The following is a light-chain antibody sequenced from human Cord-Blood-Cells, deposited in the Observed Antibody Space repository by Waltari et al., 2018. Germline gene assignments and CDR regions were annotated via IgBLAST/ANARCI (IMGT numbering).Light chain of an antibody. J-gene: IGLJ1*01. Sequence: QSALTQPASLSGSPGQSITLSCTATSSDVGGYNYVSWYQQHPGKAPKLMIYEVSNRPSGVSNRFSGSKSGNTASLTIPGLQAEDEADYYCSSYTSSSTYVFGTGTKVTVL. V-gene: IGLV2-14*01. CDR2: EVS. CDR3: SSYTSSSTYV. CDR1: SSDVGGYNY.